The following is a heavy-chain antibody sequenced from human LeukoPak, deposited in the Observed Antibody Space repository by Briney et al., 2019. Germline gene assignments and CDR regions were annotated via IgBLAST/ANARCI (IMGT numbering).Heavy chain of an antibody. V-gene: IGHV3-23*01. CDR3: AAHIQLWLLGFDY. J-gene: IGHJ4*02. Sequence: GGSLRLSCAASGFTFSSYAMSWVRQAPGKGLEWVSAISGSGGSTYYADSVKGRFTISRDNSKNTLYLQMNSLRAEDTAVYYCAAHIQLWLLGFDYWGQGTLVTVSS. CDR1: GFTFSSYA. CDR2: ISGSGGST. D-gene: IGHD5-18*01.